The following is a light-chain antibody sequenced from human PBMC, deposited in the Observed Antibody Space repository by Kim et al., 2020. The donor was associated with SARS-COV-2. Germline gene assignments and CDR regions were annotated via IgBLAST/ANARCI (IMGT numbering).Light chain of an antibody. V-gene: IGLV3-1*01. Sequence: SYELTQPPSVSVSPGQTASITCSGDKLEDKFTYWYQQKPGRSPVLVIYEDNKRPSGIPDRFSASNSGNTATLTISGTQAVDEADYYCQAWGTRTVVFGGGTQLTVL. CDR1: KLEDKF. CDR2: EDN. J-gene: IGLJ2*01. CDR3: QAWGTRTVV.